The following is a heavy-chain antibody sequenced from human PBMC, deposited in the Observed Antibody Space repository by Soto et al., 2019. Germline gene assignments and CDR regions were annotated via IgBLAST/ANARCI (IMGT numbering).Heavy chain of an antibody. Sequence: SETLSLTCTVSGDSISSNNNYWSWIRQPPGEVLEWIGFISYSGTTSYSPSLKSRVAISLDTSKNQFSLSLSSVTAADTAVYYCSRGRGYSYGLDLWGQGTLVTVSS. CDR1: GDSISSNNNY. V-gene: IGHV4-30-4*01. J-gene: IGHJ5*02. CDR2: ISYSGTT. D-gene: IGHD5-18*01. CDR3: SRGRGYSYGLDL.